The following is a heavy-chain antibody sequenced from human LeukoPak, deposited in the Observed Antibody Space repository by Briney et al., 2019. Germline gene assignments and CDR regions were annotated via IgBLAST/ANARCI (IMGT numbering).Heavy chain of an antibody. CDR1: GYTLTELS. V-gene: IGHV1-24*01. CDR2: FDPKDGET. Sequence: ASVKVSCKVSGYTLTELSMHWVRQAPGKGLEWMGGFDPKDGETIYAQQFQGRVTMTEDTSTDTAYMELSSLRSEDTAVYYCATDGKGCGGDCYWDYWGQGTLVTVYS. CDR3: ATDGKGCGGDCYWDY. J-gene: IGHJ4*02. D-gene: IGHD2-21*02.